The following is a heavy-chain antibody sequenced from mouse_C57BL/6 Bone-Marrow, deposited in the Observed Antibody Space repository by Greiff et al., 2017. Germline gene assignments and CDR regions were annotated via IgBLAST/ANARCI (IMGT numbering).Heavy chain of an antibody. CDR3: TTDGSWYFDV. Sequence: EVQLQQSGAELVRPGASVKLSCTASGFNIKDDYMHWVKQRPEQGLEWIGWIDPENGDTEYASKFQGKATITADTSSNTAYLQLSSLTSEDTAVYYCTTDGSWYFDVWGTGTTVTVSS. CDR2: IDPENGDT. CDR1: GFNIKDDY. J-gene: IGHJ1*03. D-gene: IGHD1-1*02. V-gene: IGHV14-4*01.